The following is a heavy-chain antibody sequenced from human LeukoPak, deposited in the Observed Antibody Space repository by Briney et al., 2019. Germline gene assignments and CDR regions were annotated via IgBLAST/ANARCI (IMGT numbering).Heavy chain of an antibody. J-gene: IGHJ5*02. Sequence: KPSQTLSLTCTVSGGSISSGDYYWSWIRQPPGKGLEWIGYIYYSGSTYYNPSLKSRVTISVDTSKNQFSLKLSSVTAADTAVYYCARARAYGSGSYYNKNWFDPWGQGTLVTVSS. D-gene: IGHD3-10*01. CDR2: IYYSGST. CDR1: GGSISSGDYY. V-gene: IGHV4-30-4*08. CDR3: ARARAYGSGSYYNKNWFDP.